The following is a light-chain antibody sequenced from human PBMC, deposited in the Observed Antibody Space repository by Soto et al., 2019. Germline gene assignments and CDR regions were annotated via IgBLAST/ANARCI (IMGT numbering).Light chain of an antibody. J-gene: IGLJ1*01. Sequence: QSALIQPPSASGSPGQSVAISCTGTSSDVGAYNYVSWYQLHPGKAPKLIISEVTKRPSGVPDRFSGSKSGNTASLTVSGLQADDEADYRCSSYTGNADILYVFGSGTKLTVL. V-gene: IGLV2-8*01. CDR3: SSYTGNADILYV. CDR2: EVT. CDR1: SSDVGAYNY.